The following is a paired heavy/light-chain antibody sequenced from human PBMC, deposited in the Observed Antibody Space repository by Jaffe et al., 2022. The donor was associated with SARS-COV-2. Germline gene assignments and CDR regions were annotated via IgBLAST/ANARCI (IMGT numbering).Light chain of an antibody. V-gene: IGLV2-8*01. Sequence: QSALTQPPSASGSPGQSVTISCTGTSSDVGTYNYVSWYQQHPGKAPKLMIYEVSKRPSGVPDRFSGSKSGITASLTVSGLQAEDEADYYCSSYAGSNTWVFGGGTKLTVL. CDR3: SSYAGSNTWV. CDR2: EVS. J-gene: IGLJ3*02. CDR1: SSDVGTYNY.
Heavy chain of an antibody. CDR2: IFYSGST. J-gene: IGHJ3*01. CDR3: ARNNWNYLSAFDF. V-gene: IGHV4-39*01. CDR1: GGSISSSSYY. D-gene: IGHD1-7*01. Sequence: QLQLQESGPGLVKPAETLSLTCTVSGGSISSSSYYWGWIRQPPGKGLEWIGSIFYSGSTYYNPSLKSRLTTSVDTSKNQFSLKLSSVTAADTAVYYCARNNWNYLSAFDFWGQGTMVTVSS.